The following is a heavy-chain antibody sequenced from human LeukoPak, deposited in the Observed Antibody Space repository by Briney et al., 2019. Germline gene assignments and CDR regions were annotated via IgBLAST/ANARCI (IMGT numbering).Heavy chain of an antibody. J-gene: IGHJ4*02. V-gene: IGHV3-7*01. CDR3: ARRSYYGSGSSFDY. D-gene: IGHD3-10*01. CDR2: IKQDGSEK. Sequence: GGSLRLSCAASGFTFSSYWMSWVRQAPGKGLEWVANIKQDGSEKYYVDSVKGRFTISRDNAKNSLYLQMNTLRAEDTAVYYCARRSYYGSGSSFDYWGQGTLVTVSS. CDR1: GFTFSSYW.